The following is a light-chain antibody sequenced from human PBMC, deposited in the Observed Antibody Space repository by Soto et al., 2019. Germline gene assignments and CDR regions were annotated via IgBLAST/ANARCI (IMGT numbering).Light chain of an antibody. CDR1: QSVSSNY. CDR2: GAS. Sequence: EIVLMQSPGTLSLSPGERATLSCRASQSVSSNYLAWYQQKPGQAPRLLFYGASSRATGIPDRFSGSGSGTDFTLTISRLEPEDFAVYYCQQYGSSITFGQGTRLEIK. V-gene: IGKV3-20*01. CDR3: QQYGSSIT. J-gene: IGKJ5*01.